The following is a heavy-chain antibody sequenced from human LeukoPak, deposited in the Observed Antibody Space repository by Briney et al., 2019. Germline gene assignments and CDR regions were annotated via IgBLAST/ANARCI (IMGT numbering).Heavy chain of an antibody. D-gene: IGHD1-26*01. V-gene: IGHV1-24*01. CDR2: FDPEDGET. Sequence: ASVKVSCKVSGYTLTELSMHWVRQAPGKGLEWMGGFDPEDGETIYAQRFQGRVTMTEDTSTDTAYMELSSLRSEDTAVYYCATGLVGATDDAFDIWGQGTMVTVSS. CDR3: ATGLVGATDDAFDI. CDR1: GYTLTELS. J-gene: IGHJ3*02.